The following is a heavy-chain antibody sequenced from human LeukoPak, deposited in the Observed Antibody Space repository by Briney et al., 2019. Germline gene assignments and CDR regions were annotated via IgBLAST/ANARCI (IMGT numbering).Heavy chain of an antibody. V-gene: IGHV3-48*01. J-gene: IGHJ4*02. CDR1: GFTFSSYS. D-gene: IGHD3-22*01. Sequence: GGSLRLSCAASGFTFSSYSMNWVRQAPGKGLEWVSYISSSSSTIYYADSVKGRFTISRDNAKNSLYLQMNSLRAGDTAVYYCARDKPTGYYDSSGYNSWGQGTLVTVSS. CDR2: ISSSSSTI. CDR3: ARDKPTGYYDSSGYNS.